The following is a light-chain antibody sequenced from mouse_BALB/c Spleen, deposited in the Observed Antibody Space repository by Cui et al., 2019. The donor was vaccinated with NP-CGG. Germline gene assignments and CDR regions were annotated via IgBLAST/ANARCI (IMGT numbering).Light chain of an antibody. Sequence: QAVVTQESALTTSPGETVTLTCRSSTVTVITRNYANRVQEKSDHRFTGRIGGTNNRAPGVPARFSGSLIGDKAALTITGTQTEDEAIYFCALWYSNHWVFGGGTKLTVL. CDR2: GTN. J-gene: IGLJ1*01. CDR3: ALWYSNHWV. CDR1: TVTVITRNY. V-gene: IGLV1*01.